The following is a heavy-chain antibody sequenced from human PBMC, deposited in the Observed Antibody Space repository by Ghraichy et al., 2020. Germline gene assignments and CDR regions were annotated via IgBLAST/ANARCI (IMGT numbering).Heavy chain of an antibody. CDR1: GGSISSSSYY. D-gene: IGHD3-22*01. Sequence: SETLSLTCTVSGGSISSSSYYWGWIRQPPGKGLEWIGNIYYSGSTYYNPSLKSRVTISVDTSKNQFSLKLSSVTAADTAVYYCARTSWVYDSSYYFDYWGQGTRVTVSS. CDR2: IYYSGST. V-gene: IGHV4-39*01. CDR3: ARTSWVYDSSYYFDY. J-gene: IGHJ4*02.